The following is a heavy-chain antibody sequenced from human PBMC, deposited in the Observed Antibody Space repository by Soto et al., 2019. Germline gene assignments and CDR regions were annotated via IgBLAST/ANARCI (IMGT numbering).Heavy chain of an antibody. D-gene: IGHD3-10*01. Sequence: QITLKESGPTLVKPTQTLTLTCTFSGFSLSTSGVGVGWIRQPPGKALEWLTLIYWDDDKRYSPSLKSRLTITKDTSKNQVVLTMTNMDPVDTATYYCAHSPPFGELLIRYNWFDPWGQGTLVTVSS. CDR2: IYWDDDK. CDR1: GFSLSTSGVG. CDR3: AHSPPFGELLIRYNWFDP. J-gene: IGHJ5*02. V-gene: IGHV2-5*02.